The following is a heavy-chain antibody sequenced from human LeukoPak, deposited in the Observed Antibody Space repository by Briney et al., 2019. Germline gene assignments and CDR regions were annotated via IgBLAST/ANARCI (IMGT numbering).Heavy chain of an antibody. CDR1: GFSFTSYA. CDR3: ARERGYSYGYGGYNWFDP. D-gene: IGHD5-18*01. J-gene: IGHJ5*02. V-gene: IGHV3-7*01. Sequence: GGSLRLSCVASGFSFTSYAMSWVRQAPGKGLEWVANIKQDGSEKYYVASVKGRFTISRDNAKNSLYLQMNSLRAEDTAVYYCARERGYSYGYGGYNWFDPWGQGTLVTVSS. CDR2: IKQDGSEK.